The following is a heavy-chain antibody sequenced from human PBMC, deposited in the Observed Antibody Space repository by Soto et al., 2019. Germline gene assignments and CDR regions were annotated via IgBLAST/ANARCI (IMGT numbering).Heavy chain of an antibody. CDR2: IYYSGST. J-gene: IGHJ3*02. CDR1: GGSISSYY. V-gene: IGHV4-59*01. CDR3: ARDRGYYYDSSGDDAFDI. D-gene: IGHD3-22*01. Sequence: SETLSLTCTVSGGSISSYYWSWIGQPPGKGLEWIGYIYYSGSTNYNPSLKSRVTISVDTSKNQFSLKLSSVTAADTAVYYCARDRGYYYDSSGDDAFDIWGQGTMVTVSS.